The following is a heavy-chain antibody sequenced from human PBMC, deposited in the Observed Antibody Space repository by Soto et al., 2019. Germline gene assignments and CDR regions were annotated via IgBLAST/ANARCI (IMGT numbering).Heavy chain of an antibody. J-gene: IGHJ4*02. V-gene: IGHV3-33*01. CDR1: GFTFSSYG. D-gene: IGHD3-10*01. CDR2: IWYDGSNK. CDR3: AREDRTYYGSGSFPFDY. Sequence: QVQLVESGGGVVQPGRSLRLSCAASGFTFSSYGMHWVRQAPGKGLEWVAVIWYDGSNKWYADSVKGRFTISRDNYKNTLFLQMNSLRAEDTAVYYCAREDRTYYGSGSFPFDYWGQGTLVTVPS.